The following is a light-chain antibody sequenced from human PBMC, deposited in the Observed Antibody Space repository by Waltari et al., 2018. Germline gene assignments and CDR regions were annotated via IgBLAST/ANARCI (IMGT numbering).Light chain of an antibody. Sequence: DIQMTQSPSTLSPSVGDRVTITCQASQSITNWLDWYQQKPGKAPKLLIYRASNLESGVPSRFSGSGSGTEFTLTISSLQPDDFATYYCQQYYNYWTFGQGTKVEIK. V-gene: IGKV1-5*03. CDR2: RAS. CDR1: QSITNW. J-gene: IGKJ1*01. CDR3: QQYYNYWT.